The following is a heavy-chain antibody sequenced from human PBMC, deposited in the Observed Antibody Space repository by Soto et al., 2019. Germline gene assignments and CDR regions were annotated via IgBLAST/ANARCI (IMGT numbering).Heavy chain of an antibody. CDR2: ISISGTTI. J-gene: IGHJ4*02. Sequence: PGGSLRLSCTASGFTFTDYYMSWIRQPPGKGLEWISYISISGTTIKYADSVEGRFTVSRDNAKNSLYLRMDSLRVEDTAVYYCARGRGGRSQDWGQGTLVTVSS. V-gene: IGHV3-11*01. CDR3: ARGRGGRSQD. CDR1: GFTFTDYY. D-gene: IGHD3-10*01.